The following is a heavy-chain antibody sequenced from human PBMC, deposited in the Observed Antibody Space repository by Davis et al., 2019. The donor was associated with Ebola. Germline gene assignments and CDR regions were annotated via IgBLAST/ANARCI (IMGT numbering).Heavy chain of an antibody. CDR1: GYTFTSYG. V-gene: IGHV1-18*04. J-gene: IGHJ4*02. Sequence: AASVKVSCKASGYTFTSYGITWVRQAPGQGLEWMGWINPHNGNTNYAQNVQGRVIMTSDTATTTAYMEVGSLRSDDTAVYYCAGAQFPTTSDHWGQGTLVTVSS. CDR3: AGAQFPTTSDH. D-gene: IGHD1-1*01. CDR2: INPHNGNT.